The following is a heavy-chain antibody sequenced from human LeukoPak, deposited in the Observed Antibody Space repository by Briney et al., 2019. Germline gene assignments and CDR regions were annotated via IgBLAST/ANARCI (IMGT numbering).Heavy chain of an antibody. J-gene: IGHJ6*02. CDR2: IYYSGST. CDR3: ARGWGPGYGMDV. CDR1: GGSISSYY. Sequence: PSETLSLTCTVSGGSISSYYWSWIRQPPGKGLEWIGYIYYSGSTNYNPSLKSRVTISVDTSKNQFSLKLSSVTAADTAVYYCARGWGPGYGMDVWGQGTTVTVSS. D-gene: IGHD3-16*01. V-gene: IGHV4-59*01.